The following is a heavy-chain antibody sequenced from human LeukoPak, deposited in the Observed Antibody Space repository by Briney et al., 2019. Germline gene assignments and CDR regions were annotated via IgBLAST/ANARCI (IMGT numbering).Heavy chain of an antibody. CDR3: AKSTLQQWSGGLDY. CDR2: ISGSGGST. D-gene: IGHD5-18*01. Sequence: PGGSLRLSCAASGFTFRNYAMNWVRQAPGKGLEWVSGISGSGGSTCYADSVKGRFTISRDNSKNTLYLQMNSLRAEDTAVYYCAKSTLQQWSGGLDYWGQGTLVTVSS. V-gene: IGHV3-23*01. CDR1: GFTFRNYA. J-gene: IGHJ4*02.